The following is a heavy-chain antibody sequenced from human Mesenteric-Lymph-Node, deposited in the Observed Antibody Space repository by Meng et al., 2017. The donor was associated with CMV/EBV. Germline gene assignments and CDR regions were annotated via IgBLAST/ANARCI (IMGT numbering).Heavy chain of an antibody. V-gene: IGHV3-30*04. D-gene: IGHD6-19*01. J-gene: IGHJ4*02. CDR2: ISYDGSNK. Sequence: GESLKISCAASGFTFSSYAIHWVRQAPGTGLEWVAVISYDGSNKYYADSVKGRFTISRDNSKNTLYLQMNSLRAEDTAVYYCARVRAVAAPFDYWGQGTLVTVSS. CDR1: GFTFSSYA. CDR3: ARVRAVAAPFDY.